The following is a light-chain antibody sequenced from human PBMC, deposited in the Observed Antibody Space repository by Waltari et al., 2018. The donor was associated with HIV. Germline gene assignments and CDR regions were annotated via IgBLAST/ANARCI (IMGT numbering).Light chain of an antibody. CDR1: SSNIGNNF. V-gene: IGLV1-51*02. CDR3: GTWDSSLSAGV. CDR2: ENN. J-gene: IGLJ3*02. Sequence: QSVLTQPPSVSAAPGQKVTISCSGSSSNIGNNFVSCYPQPPGTAPKLLIYENNHRPAVINDRFSGSKAGTSASLGSSGLQTGDGADYYCGTWDSSLSAGVFGGGTKLTVL.